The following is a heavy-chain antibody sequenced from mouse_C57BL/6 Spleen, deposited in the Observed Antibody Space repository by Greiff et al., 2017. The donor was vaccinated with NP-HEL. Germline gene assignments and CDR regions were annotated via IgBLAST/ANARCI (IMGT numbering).Heavy chain of an antibody. J-gene: IGHJ3*01. CDR2: IDPSDSYT. Sequence: QVQLQQSGAELVKPGASVKLSCKASGYTFTSYWMQWVKQRPGQGLEWIGEIDPSDSYTNYNQKFKGKATLTVDTSSSTAYMQLSSLTSEDSAVYYCARWGSYYSNSAWFAYWGQGTLVTVSA. D-gene: IGHD2-5*01. CDR1: GYTFTSYW. CDR3: ARWGSYYSNSAWFAY. V-gene: IGHV1-50*01.